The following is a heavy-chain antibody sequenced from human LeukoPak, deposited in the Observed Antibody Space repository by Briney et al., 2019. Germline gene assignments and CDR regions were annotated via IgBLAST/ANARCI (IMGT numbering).Heavy chain of an antibody. V-gene: IGHV4-4*07. J-gene: IGHJ6*02. CDR2: VYTSGST. CDR1: GGSISSYY. Sequence: SETLSLTCTVSGGSISSYYWGWIRQPAGKGLEWIGRVYTSGSTNYNPSLKSRVTMSLDTSNNQFSLKLSSVTAADTAVYYCARATDEDYYDSSGYYYYYYGMDVWGQGTTVTVSS. CDR3: ARATDEDYYDSSGYYYYYYGMDV. D-gene: IGHD3-22*01.